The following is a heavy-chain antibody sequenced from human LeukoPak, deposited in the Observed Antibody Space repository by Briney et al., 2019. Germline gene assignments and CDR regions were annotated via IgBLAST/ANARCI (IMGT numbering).Heavy chain of an antibody. J-gene: IGHJ4*02. CDR1: GYSISSGYY. V-gene: IGHV4-38-2*02. CDR2: IYHSGST. Sequence: SETLSLTCTVSGYSISSGYYWGWIRQPPGKGLEWIGSIYHSGSTYYNPSLKSRVTISVDTSKNRFSLKLSSVTAADTAVYYCARGEGIAAGGYFDYWGQGTLVTVSS. CDR3: ARGEGIAAGGYFDY. D-gene: IGHD6-25*01.